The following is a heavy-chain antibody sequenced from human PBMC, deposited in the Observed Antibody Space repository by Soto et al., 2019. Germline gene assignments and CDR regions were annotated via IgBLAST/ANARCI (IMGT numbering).Heavy chain of an antibody. V-gene: IGHV1-69*01. D-gene: IGHD1-26*01. CDR1: GGTLSNYA. CDR2: IIPILGSA. J-gene: IGHJ3*02. Sequence: QVQLVQSGAEVKKPGSSVKVSCKASGGTLSNYAISWVRQAPGQGLEWMGGIIPILGSANYAQKFQDRVTITADASTSTTYMDLSSLRSGDAAVYYCACRERVDAFDNWGQGTMVTVSS. CDR3: ACRERVDAFDN.